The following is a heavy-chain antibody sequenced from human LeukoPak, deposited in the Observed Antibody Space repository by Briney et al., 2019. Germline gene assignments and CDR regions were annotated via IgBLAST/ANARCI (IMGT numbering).Heavy chain of an antibody. CDR2: IRSSSNII. CDR1: GFTFSSYS. Sequence: GGSLRLSCAASGFTFSSYSMNWVRQAPGKGLEWVSYIRSSSNIIYYADSVKGRFTISRDNAKNSLYLQMSSLTDEDTAVYYCARDRYGDYDFDYWGQGALVTVSS. CDR3: ARDRYGDYDFDY. V-gene: IGHV3-48*02. J-gene: IGHJ4*02. D-gene: IGHD4-17*01.